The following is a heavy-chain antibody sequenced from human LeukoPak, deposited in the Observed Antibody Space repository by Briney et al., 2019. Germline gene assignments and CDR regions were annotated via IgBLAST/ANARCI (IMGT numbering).Heavy chain of an antibody. D-gene: IGHD3-16*02. CDR1: GFTLSNYA. CDR3: AKDVSENYNIWGSYRSDY. V-gene: IGHV3-23*01. J-gene: IGHJ4*02. CDR2: ITGRGGRK. Sequence: GGSLRLSCASSGFTLSNYAMSWVRQAPGKGLRWFSSITGRGGRKYYADPVKVGFTVSRDNSKNTLYLQMNSLTVEDTAVYYCAKDVSENYNIWGSYRSDYWGQGTLVTVSS.